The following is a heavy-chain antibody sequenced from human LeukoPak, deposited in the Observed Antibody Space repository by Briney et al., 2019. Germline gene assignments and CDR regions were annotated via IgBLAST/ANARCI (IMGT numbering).Heavy chain of an antibody. CDR2: ISSSSGYI. D-gene: IGHD2-2*01. CDR3: AKATTLGYCSSTSCPPNFDCGY. CDR1: GFTFSSYS. V-gene: IGHV3-21*04. Sequence: GGSLRLSCAASGFTFSSYSMNWVRQAPGRGLEWVSSISSSSGYIYYADSVKGRFTISRDNSKNTLYLQMNSLRAEDTAVYYCAKATTLGYCSSTSCPPNFDCGYWGQGTLVTVSS. J-gene: IGHJ4*02.